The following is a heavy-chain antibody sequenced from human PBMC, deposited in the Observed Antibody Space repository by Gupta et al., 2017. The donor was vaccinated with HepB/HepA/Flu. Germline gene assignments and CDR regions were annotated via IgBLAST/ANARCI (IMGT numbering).Heavy chain of an antibody. Sequence: QVQLVQSGAEVKTPGASVKVSCKASGYTFTSYYMHWVRQAPGQGLEWMGIINPRGCSTSYAQKFQGRVTMTRDTSTSTVYMELSSLRSEDTAVYYCARAAWDYDYVWGSYRYTESPPFDYWGQGTLVTVSS. J-gene: IGHJ4*02. CDR2: INPRGCST. D-gene: IGHD3-16*02. V-gene: IGHV1-46*01. CDR1: GYTFTSYY. CDR3: ARAAWDYDYVWGSYRYTESPPFDY.